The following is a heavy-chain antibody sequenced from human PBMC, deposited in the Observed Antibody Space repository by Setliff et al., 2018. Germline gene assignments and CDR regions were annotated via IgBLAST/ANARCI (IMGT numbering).Heavy chain of an antibody. D-gene: IGHD6-19*01. CDR2: ISDSSSFM. CDR1: GFTFSSYE. J-gene: IGHJ4*02. CDR3: ERGGGDSGWVYN. Sequence: GGSLRLSCAASGFTFSSYEMNWVRQTPGKGLEWISSISDSSSFMHYADSLKGRFTISRDNAKNSLYLQMNNLRVDDTAVYYCERGGGDSGWVYNWGQGTLVTVSS. V-gene: IGHV3-21*01.